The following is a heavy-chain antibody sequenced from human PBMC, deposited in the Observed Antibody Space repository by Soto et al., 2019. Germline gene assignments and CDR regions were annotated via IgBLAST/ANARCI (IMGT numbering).Heavy chain of an antibody. CDR2: ISYDGSNK. CDR1: GFTFSSYG. J-gene: IGHJ6*02. D-gene: IGHD2-2*01. CDR3: AKGTALVLVPAAMNYYYGMDV. V-gene: IGHV3-30*18. Sequence: QVQLVESGGGVVQPGRSLRLSCAASGFTFSSYGMHWVRQAPGKGLEWVAVISYDGSNKYYADSVKGRFTISRDNSKNTLYLQMNSLRAEDTAVYYCAKGTALVLVPAAMNYYYGMDVWGQGTTVTVSS.